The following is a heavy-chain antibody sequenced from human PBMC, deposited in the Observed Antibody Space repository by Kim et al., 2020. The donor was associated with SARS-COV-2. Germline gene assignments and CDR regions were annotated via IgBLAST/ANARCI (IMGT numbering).Heavy chain of an antibody. D-gene: IGHD1-26*01. V-gene: IGHV3-30-3*01. CDR1: GFTFSSYT. Sequence: GGSLRLSCAASGFTFSSYTMHWVRQAPGKGLEWVAVISYDGSNKYYPDSVKGRFTLSRDNSKNTLHLQMNSLRAEDTAVYYCARARGGSYYYGMDVWGQG. CDR3: ARARGGSYYYGMDV. J-gene: IGHJ6*02. CDR2: ISYDGSNK.